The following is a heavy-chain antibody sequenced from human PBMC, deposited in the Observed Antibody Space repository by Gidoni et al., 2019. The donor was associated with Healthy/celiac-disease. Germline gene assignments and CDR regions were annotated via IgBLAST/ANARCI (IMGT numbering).Heavy chain of an antibody. V-gene: IGHV3-23*01. CDR2: ISGSGGST. CDR3: AKGITMIVVVADY. Sequence: EVQLLESGGGLVQPGGSLRLSCAASGFTFSSYAISWVRQAPGKGLEWVSAISGSGGSTYYADSVKGRFTISRDNSKNTLYLQMNSLRAEDTAVYYCAKGITMIVVVADYWGQGTLVTVSS. D-gene: IGHD3-22*01. CDR1: GFTFSSYA. J-gene: IGHJ4*02.